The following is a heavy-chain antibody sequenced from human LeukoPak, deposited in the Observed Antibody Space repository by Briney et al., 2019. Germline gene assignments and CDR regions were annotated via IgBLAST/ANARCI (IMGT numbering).Heavy chain of an antibody. V-gene: IGHV3-11*01. CDR2: ISSGGDSI. D-gene: IGHD2-2*01. J-gene: IGHJ4*02. CDR3: ARGVDCSSTSCSIPDY. Sequence: SGGSLRLSCAASGITFSDHYMSWIRQAPGKGLEWLSYISSGGDSIYYADSVKGRFTISRDNAQNSLYLQMNSLRAEDTAVYYCARGVDCSSTSCSIPDYWGQGTLVTVSS. CDR1: GITFSDHY.